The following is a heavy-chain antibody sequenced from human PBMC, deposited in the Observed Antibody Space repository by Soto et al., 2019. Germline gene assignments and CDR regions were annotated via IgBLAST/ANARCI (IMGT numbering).Heavy chain of an antibody. D-gene: IGHD6-6*01. CDR3: ARYVSIAARPFERNYYYYGMDV. J-gene: IGHJ6*02. Sequence: KPSETLSLTCTVSGGSISSGGYYWSWIRQHPGKGLEWIGYIFYSGTTYYNPSLKSRVTISVDTSKNQFSLKLSSVTAADTAVYYCARYVSIAARPFERNYYYYGMDVWGQGTTVTVSS. CDR2: IFYSGTT. CDR1: GGSISSGGYY. V-gene: IGHV4-31*03.